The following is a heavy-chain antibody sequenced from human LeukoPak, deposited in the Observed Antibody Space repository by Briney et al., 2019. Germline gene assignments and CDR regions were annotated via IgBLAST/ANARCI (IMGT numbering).Heavy chain of an antibody. D-gene: IGHD2-2*01. CDR1: GFTFSSYS. V-gene: IGHV3-21*01. J-gene: IGHJ6*03. CDR3: ARDGGAEVVPAASPKETYYYYYYMDV. CDR2: ISSSSYI. Sequence: SGGSLRLSCAASGFTFSSYSMNWVRQAPGKGLEWVSSISSSSYIYYADSVKGRFTISRDNAKNSLYLQMNSLRAEDTAVYYCARDGGAEVVPAASPKETYYYYYYMDVWGKGTTVTVSS.